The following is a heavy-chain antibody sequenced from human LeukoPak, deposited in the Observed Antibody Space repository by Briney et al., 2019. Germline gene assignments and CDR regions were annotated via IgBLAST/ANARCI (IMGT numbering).Heavy chain of an antibody. D-gene: IGHD3-16*01. Sequence: GGSLRLSCAASGFTFSDYYMCWIRQAPGKGLEWVSYISSSSSYTNYADSVKGRFTISRDNAKKSLYLQMNSLRADDTAVYYCARDGGGLDKYTPDYWGQGTLVTVSS. V-gene: IGHV3-11*05. J-gene: IGHJ4*02. CDR2: ISSSSSYT. CDR3: ARDGGGLDKYTPDY. CDR1: GFTFSDYY.